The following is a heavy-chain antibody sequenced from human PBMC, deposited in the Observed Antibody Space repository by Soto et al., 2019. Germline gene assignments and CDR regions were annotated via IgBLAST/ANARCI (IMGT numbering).Heavy chain of an antibody. CDR3: ARGKTGTTGSLDY. J-gene: IGHJ4*01. CDR2: ILHSGRT. Sequence: PSETLSLTCTVYGGTFSGFYWSWIRQSPGKGLEWIGEILHSGRTHYNPSLKSRVTLSADTSTNQFSLQLTSVTAADTGLYFCARGKTGTTGSLDYWGPGILVTVSS. D-gene: IGHD1-7*01. V-gene: IGHV4-34*01. CDR1: GGTFSGFY.